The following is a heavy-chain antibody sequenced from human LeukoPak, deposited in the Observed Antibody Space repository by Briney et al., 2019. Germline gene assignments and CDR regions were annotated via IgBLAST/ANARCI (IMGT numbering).Heavy chain of an antibody. CDR2: ITPIFGTA. J-gene: IGHJ4*02. Sequence: SVKVSCKASGGIFSRFTISWVRQAPGQGFEWMGGITPIFGTATFAQKFQGRVSITADESTSTAFMELSSLRSEDTAVYYCAREWGLESSGYYYAYWGQGTLVTVSS. D-gene: IGHD3-22*01. V-gene: IGHV1-69*13. CDR1: GGIFSRFT. CDR3: AREWGLESSGYYYAY.